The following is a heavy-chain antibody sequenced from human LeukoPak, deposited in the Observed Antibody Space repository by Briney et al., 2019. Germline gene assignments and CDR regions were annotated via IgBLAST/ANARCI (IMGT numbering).Heavy chain of an antibody. V-gene: IGHV1-2*02. D-gene: IGHD3-9*01. CDR1: GYTLTGFY. J-gene: IGHJ4*02. Sequence: ASVKVSCKASGYTLTGFYMHWVRQAPGQGLEWMGGINPKSGGTNYAQKFQGRVTMTKDTSISTAYMELSRLRSDDTAVYYCARARYDILTGYYSLFDYWGQGTLVTVSS. CDR2: INPKSGGT. CDR3: ARARYDILTGYYSLFDY.